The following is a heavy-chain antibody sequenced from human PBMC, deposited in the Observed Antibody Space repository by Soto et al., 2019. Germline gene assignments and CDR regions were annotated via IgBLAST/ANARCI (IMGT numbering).Heavy chain of an antibody. V-gene: IGHV1-18*01. CDR1: GCTFTNYG. D-gene: IGHD3-10*01. CDR3: ARGVGSGSYYNQYNWFDP. Sequence: GASVKVSCKASGCTFTNYGISWVRQAPGQGLEWMGWISAYNGNTKYAQKLQGRVTMTTDTSTSTAYMELRSLRSDDTAVYYCARGVGSGSYYNQYNWFDPWGQGTQVTVSS. CDR2: ISAYNGNT. J-gene: IGHJ5*02.